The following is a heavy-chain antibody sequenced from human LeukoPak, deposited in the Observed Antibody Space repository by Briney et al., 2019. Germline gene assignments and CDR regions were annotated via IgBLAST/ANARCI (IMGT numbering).Heavy chain of an antibody. CDR2: ISGSGGST. CDR3: AKPYVSGSYDY. CDR1: GFSFSSHA. D-gene: IGHD3-10*01. J-gene: IGHJ4*02. V-gene: IGHV3-23*01. Sequence: PGGSLRLSCAASGFSFSSHAMSWVRQAPGKGLEWVSDISGSGGSTYYAGSVKGRFTISRDNSKNTLYLHMNSLRAEDTAIYYCAKPYVSGSYDYWGQGTLVTVSS.